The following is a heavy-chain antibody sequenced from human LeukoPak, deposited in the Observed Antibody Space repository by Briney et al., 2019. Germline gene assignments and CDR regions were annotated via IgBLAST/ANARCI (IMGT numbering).Heavy chain of an antibody. CDR2: TRNKANSYTT. D-gene: IGHD3-22*01. CDR3: ARAQGLYYYDSSGYYYYYYYYMDV. V-gene: IGHV3-72*01. CDR1: GFTFSDHY. J-gene: IGHJ6*03. Sequence: PGGSLRLSCAASGFTFSDHYMTWVRQAPGKGLEWVGRTRNKANSYTTEYAASVKGRFTISRDDSKNSLYLQMNSLKTEDTAVYYCARAQGLYYYDSSGYYYYYYYYMDVWGKGTTVTVSS.